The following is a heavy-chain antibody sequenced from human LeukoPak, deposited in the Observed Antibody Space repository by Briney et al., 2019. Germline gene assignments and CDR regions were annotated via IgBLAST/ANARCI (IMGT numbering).Heavy chain of an antibody. CDR1: GFNFSAYN. CDR3: ARGGSGYDLGNWFDP. CDR2: IYSGGST. Sequence: GGSLRLSCAASGFNFSAYNMNWVRQAPGEGLEWVSVIYSGGSTYYADSVKGRFTISRDNSRNTLYLQMNSLRAEDTAVYYCARGGSGYDLGNWFDPWGQGTLVTVSS. J-gene: IGHJ5*02. V-gene: IGHV3-66*01. D-gene: IGHD5-12*01.